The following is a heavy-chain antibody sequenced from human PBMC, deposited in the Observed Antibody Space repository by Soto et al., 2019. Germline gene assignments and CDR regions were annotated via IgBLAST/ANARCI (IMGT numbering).Heavy chain of an antibody. CDR2: NSGSGGST. V-gene: IGHV3-23*01. J-gene: IGHJ6*02. CDR3: AKGLRRLLRTQYYYGLDV. Sequence: EVQLLESGGGLVQPGGSLRLSCAASGFTLSPYAMRWVRQAPGKGLEWVSSNSGSGGSTNYADSVKGRFTVSRDNSKRTLSLQMNSLREEDTAIYYCAKGLRRLLRTQYYYGLDVWGRGTTVTVSS. CDR1: GFTLSPYA. D-gene: IGHD3-10*01.